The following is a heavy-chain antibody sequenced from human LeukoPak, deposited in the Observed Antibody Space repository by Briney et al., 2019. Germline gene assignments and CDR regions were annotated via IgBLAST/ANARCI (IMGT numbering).Heavy chain of an antibody. J-gene: IGHJ4*02. V-gene: IGHV3-7*01. D-gene: IGHD1-26*01. CDR1: GFTFSSYW. Sequence: TGGSLRLSCAASGFTFSSYWMSWVRQAPGKGLEWVANIKQDGSEKYYVDSVKGRFPISRDKAKNSLYLQMNSLRAEDTAVYYCARIGLGYYYFDYWGQGTLVTVSS. CDR2: IKQDGSEK. CDR3: ARIGLGYYYFDY.